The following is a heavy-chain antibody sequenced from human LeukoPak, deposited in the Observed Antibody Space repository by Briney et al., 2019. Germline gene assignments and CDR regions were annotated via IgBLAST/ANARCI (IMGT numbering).Heavy chain of an antibody. Sequence: GGSLRLSCAASGFTFDDYAMHWVRQAPGKGLEWVANIKHDGSDAYYADSVSGRLTVSRDNAKNSLYLQMNSLRAEDTAVYYCVKGGWVHILDHWGQGALVTVSP. CDR3: VKGGWVHILDH. CDR1: GFTFDDYA. V-gene: IGHV3-7*01. CDR2: IKHDGSDA. J-gene: IGHJ4*02. D-gene: IGHD2-21*01.